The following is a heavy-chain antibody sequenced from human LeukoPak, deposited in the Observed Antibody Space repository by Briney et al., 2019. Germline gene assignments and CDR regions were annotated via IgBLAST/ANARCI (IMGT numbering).Heavy chain of an antibody. CDR2: ISYDGSNK. D-gene: IGHD5-12*01. CDR1: GFTFSSYG. Sequence: GGSLRLSCAASGFTFSSYGMHWVRQAPGKGLEWVAVISYDGSNKYYADSVKGRFTISRDNSKNTLYLQMNSLRAEDTAVYYCARDQLRRWLPTLPDYWGQGTLVTVSS. V-gene: IGHV3-30*19. CDR3: ARDQLRRWLPTLPDY. J-gene: IGHJ4*02.